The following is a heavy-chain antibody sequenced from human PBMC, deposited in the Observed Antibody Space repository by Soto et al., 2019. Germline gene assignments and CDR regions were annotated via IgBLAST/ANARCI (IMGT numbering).Heavy chain of an antibody. CDR2: INAGNGNT. CDR3: ARSXVVVTALDY. V-gene: IGHV1-3*01. D-gene: IGHD2-21*02. CDR1: GYTFTSYA. Sequence: GASVKVSCKASGYTFTSYAMHWVRQAPGQRLEWMGWINAGNGNTKYSQKFQGRVTITRDTSASTAYMELSSLRSEDTAVYYCARSXVVVTALDYWGQGTLVTVSS. J-gene: IGHJ4*02.